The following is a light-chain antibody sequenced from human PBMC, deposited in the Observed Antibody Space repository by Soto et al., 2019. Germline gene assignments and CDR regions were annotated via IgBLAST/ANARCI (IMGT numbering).Light chain of an antibody. J-gene: IGKJ4*01. CDR3: QQLKSYPLT. V-gene: IGKV1-9*01. Sequence: DIQLTQSPSFVSASVGDRVTITCRASQGISSSLAWYQQKPGTAPKLLIYAASSLQSGVPSTFSGSGSGTEFTLTISSLHPEYFATYYCQQLKSYPLTFGGGTKVEI. CDR1: QGISSS. CDR2: AAS.